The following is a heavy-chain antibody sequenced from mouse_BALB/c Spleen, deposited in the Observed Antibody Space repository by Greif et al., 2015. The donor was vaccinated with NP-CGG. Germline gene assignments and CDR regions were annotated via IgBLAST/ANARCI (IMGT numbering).Heavy chain of an antibody. CDR2: IDPANGNT. Sequence: EVKLVESGAELVKPGASVKLSCTASGFNIKDTYMHWVKQRPEQGLEWIGRIDPANGNTKYDPKFQGKATITADTSSNTACLQLSSLTSEDTAVYYCARYDYDGYYFDYWGQGTTLTVSS. CDR1: GFNIKDTY. D-gene: IGHD2-4*01. V-gene: IGHV14-3*02. J-gene: IGHJ2*01. CDR3: ARYDYDGYYFDY.